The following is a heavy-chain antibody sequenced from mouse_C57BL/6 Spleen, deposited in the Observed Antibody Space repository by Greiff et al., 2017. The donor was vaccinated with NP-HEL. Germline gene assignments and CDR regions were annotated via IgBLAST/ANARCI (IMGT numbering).Heavy chain of an antibody. V-gene: IGHV1-64*01. CDR2: IHPNSGST. Sequence: VQLQQPGAELVKPGASVKLSCKASGYTFTSYWMHWVKQRPGQGLEWIGMIHPNSGSTNYNEKFKSKATLTVDKSSSTAYMQLSSLTSEDSAVYYWATYYGSSYWFAYWGQGTLVTVSA. CDR1: GYTFTSYW. CDR3: ATYYGSSYWFAY. J-gene: IGHJ3*01. D-gene: IGHD1-1*01.